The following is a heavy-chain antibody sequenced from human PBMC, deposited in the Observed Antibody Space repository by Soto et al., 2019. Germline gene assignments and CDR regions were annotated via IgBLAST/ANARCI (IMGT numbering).Heavy chain of an antibody. D-gene: IGHD6-13*01. J-gene: IGHJ4*02. CDR1: GFPVSSYY. CDR2: IYSAGSA. Sequence: PGGSLRLSCAASGFPVSSYYMSWVRQAPGKGLEWVSVIYSAGSADFADSVKGRFTISRDNSKNTLYLQMSSLRAEDTAVYYCARVPSSSYHYFDYWGQGTLVTVSS. CDR3: ARVPSSSYHYFDY. V-gene: IGHV3-66*01.